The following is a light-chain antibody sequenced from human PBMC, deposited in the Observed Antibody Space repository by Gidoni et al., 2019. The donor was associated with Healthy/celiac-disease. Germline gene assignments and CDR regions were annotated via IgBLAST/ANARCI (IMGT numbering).Light chain of an antibody. CDR3: QQRSNWPPWT. CDR2: DAS. Sequence: EIVLTQSPATLSLSPGERATLSCRASQSVSSYLAWYQQKPGQAPRLLINDASNRATGVPAGFSGSGSGTDFTLTISSIGPEDFAVYYCQQRSNWPPWTCGQGTKVEIK. CDR1: QSVSSY. V-gene: IGKV3-11*01. J-gene: IGKJ1*01.